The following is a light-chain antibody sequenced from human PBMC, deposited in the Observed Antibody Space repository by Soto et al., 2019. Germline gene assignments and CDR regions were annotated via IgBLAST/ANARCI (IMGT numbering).Light chain of an antibody. CDR3: QQYHNWLT. CDR1: QSVNTN. V-gene: IGKV3-15*01. J-gene: IGKJ4*01. Sequence: EIVMTQSPATLSVSPGERATLSCRASQSVNTNLAWYQQKPGQSPRLLIYGASTRATGIPARFSGSGSGTEFTLTLSSLQSEDFAVYYCQQYHNWLTFGGGTEVEIK. CDR2: GAS.